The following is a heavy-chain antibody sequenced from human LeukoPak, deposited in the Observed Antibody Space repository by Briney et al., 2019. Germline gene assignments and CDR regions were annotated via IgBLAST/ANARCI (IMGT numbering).Heavy chain of an antibody. CDR1: GFNFDEYA. CDR2: ISWTGDRT. J-gene: IGHJ3*02. Sequence: GRSLRLSCTASGFNFDEYAMYWVRQAPGKGLEWVSGISWTGDRTTYADSAKGRFTISRDNAKKSLYLQMNSLRAEDTAVYYCARGGVDIVVVVAATTSGALDIWGQGTMVTVSS. V-gene: IGHV3-9*01. CDR3: ARGGVDIVVVVAATTSGALDI. D-gene: IGHD2-15*01.